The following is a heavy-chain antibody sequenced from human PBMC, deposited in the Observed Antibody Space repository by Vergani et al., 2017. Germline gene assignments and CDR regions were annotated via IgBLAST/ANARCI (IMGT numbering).Heavy chain of an antibody. V-gene: IGHV3-30*03. CDR2: ISYDGTQK. Sequence: QVHLVESGGGVVQPGRSLRLSCVVSGYTSSYYGMHWVRQAPGKGLDWVAVISYDGTQKYYADSGKGRFTISRDNSKSTLYLQMNSLRTEDTAVYYCATKSCGTPGCQIGYFREWGQGTLVTVSS. D-gene: IGHD1-1*01. CDR1: GYTSSYYG. J-gene: IGHJ1*01. CDR3: ATKSCGTPGCQIGYFRE.